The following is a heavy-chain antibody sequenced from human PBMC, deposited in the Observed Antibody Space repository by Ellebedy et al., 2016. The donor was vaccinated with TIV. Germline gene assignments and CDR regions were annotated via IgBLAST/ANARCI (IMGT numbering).Heavy chain of an antibody. Sequence: SEILSLTXTVSSDSISSSSDYWVWIRQPPGKGLEWIGTISNRDRIDYNPSLKSRVFILVDASKNQFFLKLTSVTAADTAVYYCATFNQYYTYLGVWGKGTTVTVSS. J-gene: IGHJ6*03. CDR3: ATFNQYYTYLGV. CDR2: ISNRDRI. D-gene: IGHD1-14*01. V-gene: IGHV4-39*01. CDR1: SDSISSSSDY.